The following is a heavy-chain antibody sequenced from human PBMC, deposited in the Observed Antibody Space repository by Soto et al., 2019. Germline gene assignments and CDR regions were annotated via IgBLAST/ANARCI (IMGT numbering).Heavy chain of an antibody. D-gene: IGHD3-10*01. Sequence: QVQLQESGPGLVKPSETLSLICSDSGGSISSHNWGWIRLPSGKGLEWIGYIRDSGDTSYNPSLNSRVTMSPDTSKEEFSLKLPSVTAADTAVYYCVRQGFGALPGLVDVWGQGTTVTVSS. V-gene: IGHV4-59*08. CDR3: VRQGFGALPGLVDV. CDR1: GGSISSHN. J-gene: IGHJ6*02. CDR2: IRDSGDT.